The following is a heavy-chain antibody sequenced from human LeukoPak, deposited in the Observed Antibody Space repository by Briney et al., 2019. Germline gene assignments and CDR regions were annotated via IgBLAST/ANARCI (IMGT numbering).Heavy chain of an antibody. D-gene: IGHD2-2*01. Sequence: KPSETLSLTCTVSGGSISSYYWSWIRQPAGKGLEWIGRIYTSGSTNYNPSLKSRVTMSVDTSKNQFSLKLSSVTAADTAVYYCARDQANIVVVAAAMPDYYYYGMDVWGQGTTVTVSS. J-gene: IGHJ6*02. V-gene: IGHV4-4*07. CDR1: GGSISSYY. CDR2: IYTSGST. CDR3: ARDQANIVVVAAAMPDYYYYGMDV.